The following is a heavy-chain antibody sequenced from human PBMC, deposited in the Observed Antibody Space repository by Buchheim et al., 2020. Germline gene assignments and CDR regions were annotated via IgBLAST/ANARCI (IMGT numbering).Heavy chain of an antibody. Sequence: EVQLVESGGGLVQPGGSLRLSCAASGFTFSNYWMHWVRQVPGKGLVWVSRINSDGSSTSYADSVKGRFTISRDNAQNTVSLQMNSLRGDDTAVYYCARDGGRYHFDYWGQGTL. CDR2: INSDGSST. CDR1: GFTFSNYW. V-gene: IGHV3-74*01. J-gene: IGHJ4*01. D-gene: IGHD1-26*01. CDR3: ARDGGRYHFDY.